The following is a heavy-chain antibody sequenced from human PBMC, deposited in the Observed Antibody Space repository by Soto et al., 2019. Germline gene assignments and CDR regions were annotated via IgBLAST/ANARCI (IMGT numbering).Heavy chain of an antibody. CDR2: INSDGSST. V-gene: IGHV3-74*01. Sequence: GGSLRLSCAASGFTFSSYWMHWVRQAPGKGLVWVSRINSDGSSTSYADSVKGRFTISRDNAKNTLYLQMNSLRAEDTAVYYCARAAPETYDFWSGYYPGRYGMDVWGQGTTVTV. D-gene: IGHD3-3*01. CDR3: ARAAPETYDFWSGYYPGRYGMDV. J-gene: IGHJ6*02. CDR1: GFTFSSYW.